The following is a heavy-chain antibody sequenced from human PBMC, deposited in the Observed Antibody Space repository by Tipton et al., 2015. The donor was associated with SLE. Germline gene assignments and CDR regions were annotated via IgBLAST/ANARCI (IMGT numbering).Heavy chain of an antibody. Sequence: TLSLTCAVYGGSVSGYFWSWIRQSPGRGLEWLGEINHGGGTNYNPSLKSRVTILIDTSKNQFSLNLNSVTAADTAVYYCARGGVLRYFDWLSLGQGLDVWGQGTTVTVSS. J-gene: IGHJ6*02. V-gene: IGHV4-34*01. CDR1: GGSVSGYF. CDR2: INHGGGT. CDR3: ARGGVLRYFDWLSLGQGLDV. D-gene: IGHD3-9*01.